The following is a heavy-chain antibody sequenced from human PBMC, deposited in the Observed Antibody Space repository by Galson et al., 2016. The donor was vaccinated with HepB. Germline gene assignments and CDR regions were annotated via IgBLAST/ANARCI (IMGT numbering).Heavy chain of an antibody. CDR2: ISGSGVST. CDR3: ATGRGFGNPFDY. D-gene: IGHD3-10*01. V-gene: IGHV3-23*01. J-gene: IGHJ4*02. Sequence: SLRLSCAASGFTFSSYAMSWVRQAPGKGLEWVSAISGSGVSTYYVDSVKGRFTISRDNSKNTLSLQMDSLRAEDTAVYYCATGRGFGNPFDYWGQGTLVTVSA. CDR1: GFTFSSYA.